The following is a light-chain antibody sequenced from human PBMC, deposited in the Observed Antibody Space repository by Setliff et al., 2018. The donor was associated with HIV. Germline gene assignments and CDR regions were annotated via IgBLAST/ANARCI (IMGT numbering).Light chain of an antibody. Sequence: QSALGQPASVSGSPGQSITISCTGTSTDIGHYGLVSWYQQHPGRAPQLILFDVNKRPSGVSSRLFGSKSGNTASLSISGLQAVDEADYFCCAYAGSDTCVFGTGTKVTVL. CDR1: STDIGHYGL. J-gene: IGLJ1*01. CDR2: DVN. CDR3: CAYAGSDTCV. V-gene: IGLV2-23*02.